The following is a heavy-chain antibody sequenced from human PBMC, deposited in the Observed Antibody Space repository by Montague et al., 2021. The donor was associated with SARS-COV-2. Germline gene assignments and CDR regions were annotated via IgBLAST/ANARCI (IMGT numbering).Heavy chain of an antibody. J-gene: IGHJ4*02. CDR1: GFSLSTSGMC. V-gene: IGHV2-70*01. D-gene: IGHD6-19*01. CDR3: ARISAWYSSGWSAFDY. CDR2: XDWDDDK. Sequence: PALVKPTQTLTLTCTFSGFSLSTSGMCVSWIRQPPGKALKWLALXDWDDDKYYSTSLKTRLTISKDTSKNQVVLTMTNMDPVDTATYYCARISAWYSSGWSAFDYWGQGTLVTVSS.